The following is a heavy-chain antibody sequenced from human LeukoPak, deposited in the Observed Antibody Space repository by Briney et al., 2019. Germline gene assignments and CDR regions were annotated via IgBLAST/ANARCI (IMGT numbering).Heavy chain of an antibody. CDR3: ASHGYSFDY. D-gene: IGHD3-22*01. CDR2: IWYDGSNK. Sequence: GGSLRLSCAASGFTFSSYGMHWVRQAPGKGLEWVAVIWYDGSNKYYADSVKGRFTISRDNSKNTLYPQMNSLRAEDTAVYYCASHGYSFDYWGQGTLVTVSS. V-gene: IGHV3-33*01. CDR1: GFTFSSYG. J-gene: IGHJ4*02.